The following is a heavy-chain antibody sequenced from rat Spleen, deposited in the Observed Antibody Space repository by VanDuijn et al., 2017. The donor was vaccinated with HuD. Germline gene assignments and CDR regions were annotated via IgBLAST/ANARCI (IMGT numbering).Heavy chain of an antibody. CDR3: ARAYYDGTYY. Sequence: EVQLVESDGGLVQPGRSLKLSCSASGFTFSDYYMAWVRQAPTKGLEWVAIISYDSTSTYYRDSVKGRFTISRDNPKNTQYLQLDSLRSEDTATYYCARAYYDGTYYWGQGVMVTVSS. J-gene: IGHJ2*01. D-gene: IGHD1-12*02. V-gene: IGHV5-29*01. CDR1: GFTFSDYY. CDR2: ISYDSTST.